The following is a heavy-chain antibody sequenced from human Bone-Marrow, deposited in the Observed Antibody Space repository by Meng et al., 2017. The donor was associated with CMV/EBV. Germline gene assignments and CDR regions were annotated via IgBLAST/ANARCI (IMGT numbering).Heavy chain of an antibody. Sequence: GESLKISCAASGFTFSSYAMHWVRQAPGKGLEWVAVILYDASNKYYADSVKGRFTISRDNSKNTLYLQMNSLRAEDTAVYYCARDLIRFLEWLSPSYYYYYGMDVWGQGTTVTVSS. D-gene: IGHD3-3*01. CDR1: GFTFSSYA. V-gene: IGHV3-30-3*01. CDR2: ILYDASNK. CDR3: ARDLIRFLEWLSPSYYYYYGMDV. J-gene: IGHJ6*02.